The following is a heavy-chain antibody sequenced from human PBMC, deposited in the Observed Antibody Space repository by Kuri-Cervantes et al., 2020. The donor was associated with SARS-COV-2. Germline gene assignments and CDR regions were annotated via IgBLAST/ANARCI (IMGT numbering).Heavy chain of an antibody. CDR3: ARDRASSGFDY. V-gene: IGHV4-59*01. CDR2: IYYSGST. CDR1: GGSISSYY. Sequence: SETLSLTCTVSGGSISSYYWSWIRQPPGKGLEWIGYIYYSGSTNYNPSLKSRVTISVDTSKNQFSLKLSSGTAADTALYYCARDRASSGFDYWGQGTLVTVSS. D-gene: IGHD6-19*01. J-gene: IGHJ4*02.